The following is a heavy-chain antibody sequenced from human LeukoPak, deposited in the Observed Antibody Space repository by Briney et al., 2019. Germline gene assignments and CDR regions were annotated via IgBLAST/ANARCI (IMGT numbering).Heavy chain of an antibody. CDR3: ARHGSYYYYGMDV. CDR1: GGSFSGYY. D-gene: IGHD1-26*01. V-gene: IGHV4-34*01. J-gene: IGHJ6*02. CDR2: INHSGST. Sequence: PSETLSLTCAVYGGSFSGYYWSWIRQPPGKGREGIGEINHSGSTNYNPSLKSRVTISVDTSKNQFSLKLSSVTAADTAVYYCARHGSYYYYGMDVWGQGTTVTVSS.